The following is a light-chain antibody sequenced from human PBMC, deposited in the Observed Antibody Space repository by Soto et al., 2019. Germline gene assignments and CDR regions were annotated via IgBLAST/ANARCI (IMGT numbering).Light chain of an antibody. CDR1: STDVGAYNY. V-gene: IGLV2-8*01. Sequence: QSALTQPPSASGSPGQSVTISCTGTSTDVGAYNYVSWYQQHPGKAPKLIIYEVTKRPSGVPDRFPGSKSGNTASLTVSGLQAEDEAGYYCGSHAGDSNLVFGGGTKLTVL. CDR3: GSHAGDSNLV. CDR2: EVT. J-gene: IGLJ3*02.